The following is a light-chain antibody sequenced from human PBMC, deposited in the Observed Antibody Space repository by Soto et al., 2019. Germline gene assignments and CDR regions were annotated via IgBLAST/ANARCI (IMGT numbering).Light chain of an antibody. CDR2: NNI. V-gene: IGLV1-40*01. CDR3: LSYDTMLSGPGV. Sequence: QTVVTQPPSVSGAPGQRVTISCTGSSFNIGAGYDVHWYQQLPGTAPKLLIYNNINRPSGVPDRFSGSKSGTSASLAITGLQPEDEADYYCLSYDTMLSGPGVFGGGTKLTVL. CDR1: SFNIGAGYD. J-gene: IGLJ2*01.